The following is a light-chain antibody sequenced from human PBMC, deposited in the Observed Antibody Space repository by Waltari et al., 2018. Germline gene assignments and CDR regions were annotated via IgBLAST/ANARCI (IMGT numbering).Light chain of an antibody. J-gene: IGKJ1*01. CDR1: QSVSSSY. CDR3: QQYGSSPWT. V-gene: IGKV3-20*01. Sequence: EIVLTQSPGTLSLSPGERATLSCRASQSVSSSYLAWYQQKPGQAPRVLIHGASNRATGIPDRFSCSVSGTDFTLTISRLEPEDFAVYYCQQYGSSPWTFGQGTKVEIK. CDR2: GAS.